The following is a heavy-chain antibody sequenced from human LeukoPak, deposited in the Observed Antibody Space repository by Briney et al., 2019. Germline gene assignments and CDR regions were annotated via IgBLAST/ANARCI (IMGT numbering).Heavy chain of an antibody. J-gene: IGHJ3*01. CDR3: ARAYRGYYGSGSYYNDAFDF. Sequence: GGSLRLSCAASGFAFSSYDMHWVRQATGKGLEWVSAIGTAGDTYYPGSVKGRFTISRENAKNSLYLQMNSLRAGDTAVYYCARAYRGYYGSGSYYNDAFDFWGQGTMVTVSS. D-gene: IGHD3-10*01. V-gene: IGHV3-13*04. CDR1: GFAFSSYD. CDR2: IGTAGDT.